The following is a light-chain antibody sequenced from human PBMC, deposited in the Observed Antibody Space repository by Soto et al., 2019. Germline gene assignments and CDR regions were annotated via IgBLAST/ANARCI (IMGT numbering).Light chain of an antibody. J-gene: IGKJ1*01. V-gene: IGKV3-20*01. Sequence: ESVLTQSPDTLSLSPGERATLSCRASQSVSSSYLAWYQQKPGQAPRLLIYGASSRATGIPDRFSGSGSGTDFTLTISSLEPEDFALYYCQQYASPPWTFGQGTKVEI. CDR1: QSVSSSY. CDR2: GAS. CDR3: QQYASPPWT.